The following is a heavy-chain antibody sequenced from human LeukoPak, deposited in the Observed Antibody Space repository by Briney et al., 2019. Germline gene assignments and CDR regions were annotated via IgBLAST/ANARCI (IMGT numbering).Heavy chain of an antibody. J-gene: IGHJ5*02. CDR2: IYTSGST. D-gene: IGHD3-3*01. Sequence: SETLSLTCTVSGGSISSGSYYWSWIRQPAGKGLEWIGRIYTSGSTNYNPSLKSRATISVDTSKNQFSLKLSSVTAADTAVYYCARGPYYDFWSGSNWFDPWGQGTLVTVSS. CDR1: GGSISSGSYY. V-gene: IGHV4-61*02. CDR3: ARGPYYDFWSGSNWFDP.